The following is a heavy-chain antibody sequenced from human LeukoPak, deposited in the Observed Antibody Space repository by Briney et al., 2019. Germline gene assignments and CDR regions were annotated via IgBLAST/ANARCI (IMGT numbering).Heavy chain of an antibody. CDR2: ISHNGRT. CDR3: ARGLQIAATGSLDY. V-gene: IGHV4-34*01. D-gene: IGHD6-13*01. Sequence: KPSETLSLTCAVSGGSFSGYYWTWIRQSPGTGLEWIGVISHNGRTKYNPSLESRVTISVDTSKNQFSLKMTSVTAADTGVYYCARGLQIAATGSLDYWGQGILVSVSS. CDR1: GGSFSGYY. J-gene: IGHJ4*02.